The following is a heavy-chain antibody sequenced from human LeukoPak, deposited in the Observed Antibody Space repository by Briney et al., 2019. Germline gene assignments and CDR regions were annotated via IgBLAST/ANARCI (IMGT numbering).Heavy chain of an antibody. Sequence: GGSLRLSCAASRFTFSSYRMHGVRQAPGKGLEWVVFIRYDGDNKYYADSVKGRFTISRDNSENTLYLQMNSLRAEDTAVYFCAKGREKYCTSTSCYHDYWGQGTLVTVSS. V-gene: IGHV3-30*02. CDR1: RFTFSSYR. CDR2: IRYDGDNK. CDR3: AKGREKYCTSTSCYHDY. J-gene: IGHJ4*02. D-gene: IGHD2-2*01.